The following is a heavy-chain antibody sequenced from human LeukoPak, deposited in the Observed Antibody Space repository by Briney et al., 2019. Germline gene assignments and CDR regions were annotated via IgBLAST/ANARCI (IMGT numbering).Heavy chain of an antibody. CDR3: ARGDVLLWFGESGDAFDI. CDR1: GHSLTSYS. J-gene: IGHJ3*02. CDR2: INPSGGST. V-gene: IGHV1-46*01. Sequence: ASVKVSCKAFGHSLTSYSMHWVRQAPGQGLEWMGIINPSGGSTSYAQKFQGRVTITRNTSITTAYMELSSLRSEDTAVYYCARGDVLLWFGESGDAFDIWGQGTMVTVSS. D-gene: IGHD3-10*01.